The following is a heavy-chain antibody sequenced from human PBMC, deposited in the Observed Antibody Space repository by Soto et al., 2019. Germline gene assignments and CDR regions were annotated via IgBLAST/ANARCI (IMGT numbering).Heavy chain of an antibody. CDR1: GGSISSSY. CDR3: ARRWDYYDSSGYDY. D-gene: IGHD3-22*01. J-gene: IGHJ4*02. V-gene: IGHV4-59*08. Sequence: SETLSLTCTVSGGSISSSYWSWIRQPPGKGLEWIGYIYDSGSTYYNSSLKSRVTMSVDTSKNQFSLKLSSVTAADTAVYYCARRWDYYDSSGYDYWGQGTLVTVS. CDR2: IYDSGST.